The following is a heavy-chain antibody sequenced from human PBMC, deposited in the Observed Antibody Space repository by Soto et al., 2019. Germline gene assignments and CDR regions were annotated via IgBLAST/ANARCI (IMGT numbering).Heavy chain of an antibody. J-gene: IGHJ2*01. D-gene: IGHD6-6*01. V-gene: IGHV4-34*01. CDR3: AMEYSSSSYPAETYWYFDL. Sequence: QVQLQQWGAGLLKPSETLSLTCAVYGGSFSGYYWSWIRQPPGKGLEWIGEINHSGSTNYNPSLKSRVTISVDTSKNQFSLKLSSVTAADTAVYYCAMEYSSSSYPAETYWYFDLWGRGTLVTVSS. CDR2: INHSGST. CDR1: GGSFSGYY.